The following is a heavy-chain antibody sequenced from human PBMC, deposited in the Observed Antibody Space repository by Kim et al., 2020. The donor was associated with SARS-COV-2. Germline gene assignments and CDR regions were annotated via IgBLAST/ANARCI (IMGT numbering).Heavy chain of an antibody. V-gene: IGHV3-53*01. Sequence: GGSLRLSCAASGFTFSNNYMSWVRQAPGKGLEWVSCICSGGSTYYADSVMERFSISCSNSNKTLFFQQNSRMAEDAAVYYYSGTLAASPFRLYWCHGTLV. CDR1: GFTFSNNY. CDR3: SGTLAASPFRLY. J-gene: IGHJ4*01. CDR2: ICSGGST. D-gene: IGHD6-6*01.